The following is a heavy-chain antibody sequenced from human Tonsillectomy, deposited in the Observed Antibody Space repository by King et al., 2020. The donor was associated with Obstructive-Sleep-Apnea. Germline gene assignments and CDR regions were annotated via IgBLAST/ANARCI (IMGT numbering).Heavy chain of an antibody. J-gene: IGHJ4*02. CDR3: ARVFATFAHYDSSGYYFDY. CDR2: FIPIFGTA. Sequence: QLVQSGAEVKKPGASVKVSCKASGGTFSSYAISWVRQAPGQRLEWMGGFIPIFGTANYAQKFQGSVTITADESTSTAYMELSSLRSEDTAVYYCARVFATFAHYDSSGYYFDYWGQGTLVTVSS. CDR1: GGTFSSYA. V-gene: IGHV1-69*01. D-gene: IGHD3-22*01.